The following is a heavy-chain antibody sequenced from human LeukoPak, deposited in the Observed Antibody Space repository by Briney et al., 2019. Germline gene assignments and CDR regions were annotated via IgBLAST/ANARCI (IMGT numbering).Heavy chain of an antibody. CDR3: ARYLGLLERFYYYYYMDV. V-gene: IGHV3-11*04. J-gene: IGHJ6*03. D-gene: IGHD3-3*02. Sequence: GGSLRLSCAASGFTFSDYYMSWIRQAPGKGLEWVSYISSSGSTIYYADSVKGRFTISRDNAKNSLYLQMNSLRAEDTAVYYCARYLGLLERFYYYYYMDVWGKGTTVTVSS. CDR2: ISSSGSTI. CDR1: GFTFSDYY.